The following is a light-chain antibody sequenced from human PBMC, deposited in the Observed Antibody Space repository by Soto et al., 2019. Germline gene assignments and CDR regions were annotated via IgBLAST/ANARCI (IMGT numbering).Light chain of an antibody. V-gene: IGLV2-14*01. CDR3: SSYRRGSTYV. CDR1: SSDVGGYNY. Sequence: QCVLTQPASVSGSPGQSITVSCTGTSSDVGGYNYVSWYQQHPGKAPRLMIYDVTNRPSGVSNRFSGSKSGNTASLTISGLQAEDEAAYYCSSYRRGSTYVFGTGTKVTVL. CDR2: DVT. J-gene: IGLJ1*01.